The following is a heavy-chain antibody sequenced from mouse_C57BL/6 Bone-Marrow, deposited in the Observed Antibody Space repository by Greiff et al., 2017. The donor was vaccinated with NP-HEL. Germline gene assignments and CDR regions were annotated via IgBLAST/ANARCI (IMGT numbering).Heavy chain of an antibody. D-gene: IGHD1-1*01. CDR2: ICPRSGNT. CDR1: GYTFTSYG. J-gene: IGHJ2*01. V-gene: IGHV1-81*01. CDR3: ARRPITTVVAKSPYFDY. Sequence: QVQLQQSGAELARPGASVKLSCKASGYTFTSYGISWVKQRTGQGLEWIGEICPRSGNTYYNEKFKGKATLTADKSSSTAYMELRSLTSEDSAVYFCARRPITTVVAKSPYFDYWGQGTTLTVSS.